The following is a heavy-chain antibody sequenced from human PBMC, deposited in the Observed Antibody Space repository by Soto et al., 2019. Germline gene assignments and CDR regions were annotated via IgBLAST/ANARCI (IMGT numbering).Heavy chain of an antibody. Sequence: QVHLQESGPGLVKPSQTLSLICTVSGGSITSDGNYWSWIRQHPGKGLEWIGYIYSSGSTYYRPSLRSRLTISSDTSKNHFSLELTSVTAADTAVYYCARARHGPLTYDPFDSWGQGTLVSVST. CDR2: IYSSGST. J-gene: IGHJ4*02. CDR3: ARARHGPLTYDPFDS. CDR1: GGSITSDGNY. D-gene: IGHD3-22*01. V-gene: IGHV4-31*03.